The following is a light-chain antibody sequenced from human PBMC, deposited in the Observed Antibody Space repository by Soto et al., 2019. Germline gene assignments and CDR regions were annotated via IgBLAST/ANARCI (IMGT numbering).Light chain of an antibody. J-gene: IGKJ4*01. Sequence: EHVLTQSPGTLSLSPGERATLSCRASQSVSSSYLAWYQQKPGQAPRLLIYGASSRATDIPDKFSGHGSGTDVALAISRLGPEEFAVYFWQAYGGSPLTFGGGTKVEIK. CDR3: QAYGGSPLT. CDR1: QSVSSSY. CDR2: GAS. V-gene: IGKV3-20*01.